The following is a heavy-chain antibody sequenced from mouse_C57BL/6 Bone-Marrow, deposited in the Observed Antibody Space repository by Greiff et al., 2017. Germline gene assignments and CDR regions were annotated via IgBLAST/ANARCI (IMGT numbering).Heavy chain of an antibody. V-gene: IGHV5-15*04. CDR1: GFTFSDYG. CDR3: ARPYSNYVGAMDY. J-gene: IGHJ4*01. Sequence: EVKLVESGGGLVQPGGSLKLSCAASGFTFSDYGMAWVRQAPRKGPEWVAFISNLAYSIYYADTVTGRFTISRENAKNTLYLEMSSLRSEDTAMCYCARPYSNYVGAMDYWGQGTSVTVSS. D-gene: IGHD2-5*01. CDR2: ISNLAYSI.